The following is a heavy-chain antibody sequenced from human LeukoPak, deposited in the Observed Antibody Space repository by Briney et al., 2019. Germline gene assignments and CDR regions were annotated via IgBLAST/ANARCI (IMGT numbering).Heavy chain of an antibody. CDR3: ARAGKIMITMVRGALASSDGFDI. J-gene: IGHJ3*02. Sequence: ASVKVSCKASGYTFTGYYMHWVRQAPGQGLEWMGRINPNSGGTKYAQKFQDRVTMTRDTSISTAYMELSRLRSDDTAVYYCARAGKIMITMVRGALASSDGFDIWGQGKMVTVSS. CDR2: INPNSGGT. CDR1: GYTFTGYY. V-gene: IGHV1-2*02. D-gene: IGHD3-10*01.